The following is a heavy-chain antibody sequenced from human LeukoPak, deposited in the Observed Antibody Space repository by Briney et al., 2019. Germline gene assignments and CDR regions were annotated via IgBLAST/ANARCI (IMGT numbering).Heavy chain of an antibody. CDR2: INPDSGGT. CDR3: ARVKEVTTATIPDFFQH. Sequence: GASVKVSCKASGYTFTGYYMHWVRQAPGQGLEWMGWINPDSGGTNYAQNFQGRVTMTRDTSISTVYMEPSRLRSDDTAMYYCARVKEVTTATIPDFFQHWGQGTLVTVSS. CDR1: GYTFTGYY. V-gene: IGHV1-2*02. J-gene: IGHJ1*01. D-gene: IGHD4-17*01.